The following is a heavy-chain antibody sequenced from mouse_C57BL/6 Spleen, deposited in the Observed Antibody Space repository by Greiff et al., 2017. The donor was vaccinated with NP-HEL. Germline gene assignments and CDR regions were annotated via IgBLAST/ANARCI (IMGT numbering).Heavy chain of an antibody. V-gene: IGHV1-76*01. CDR1: GYTFTDYY. Sequence: QVQLQQSGAELVRPGASVKLSCKASGYTFTDYYINWVKQRPGQGLEWIARIYPGSGNTYYNEKFKGKATLTAEKSSSTAYMQLSSLTSEDSAVYFCARCGSLYDGYSWFAYWGQGTLVTVSA. CDR2: IYPGSGNT. CDR3: ARCGSLYDGYSWFAY. D-gene: IGHD2-3*01. J-gene: IGHJ3*01.